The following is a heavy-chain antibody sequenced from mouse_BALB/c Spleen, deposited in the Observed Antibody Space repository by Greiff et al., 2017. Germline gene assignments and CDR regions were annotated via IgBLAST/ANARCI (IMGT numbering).Heavy chain of an antibody. V-gene: IGHV2-9-2*01. Sequence: QVQLKESGPGLVAPSQSLSITCTVSGFSLTSYDISWIRQPPGKGLEWLGVIWTGGGTNYNSAFMSRLSISKDNSKSQVFLKMNSLQTDDTAIYYCVRDHDGYDYWGQGTTLTVSS. CDR3: VRDHDGYDY. J-gene: IGHJ2*01. CDR2: IWTGGGT. CDR1: GFSLTSYD. D-gene: IGHD2-3*01.